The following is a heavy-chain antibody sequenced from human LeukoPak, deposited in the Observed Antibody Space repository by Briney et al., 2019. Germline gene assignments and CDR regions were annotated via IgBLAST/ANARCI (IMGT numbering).Heavy chain of an antibody. V-gene: IGHV1-18*04. CDR1: GYTFTGYY. Sequence: ASVKVSCKASGYTFTGYYMHWVRQAPGQGLEWMGWISAYNGNTNYAQKFQGRVTMTTDTSTSTAYMELRSLRSDDTAVYYCARDHDSSGYYFDPWGQGTLVTVSS. CDR3: ARDHDSSGYYFDP. D-gene: IGHD3-22*01. CDR2: ISAYNGNT. J-gene: IGHJ5*02.